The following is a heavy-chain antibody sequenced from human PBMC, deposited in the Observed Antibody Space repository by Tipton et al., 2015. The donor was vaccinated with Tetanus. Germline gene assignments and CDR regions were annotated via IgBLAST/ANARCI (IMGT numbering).Heavy chain of an antibody. CDR1: GASVSRSSHY. CDR3: ARANNDYPKKGPFDY. V-gene: IGHV4-61*01. D-gene: IGHD5-12*01. Sequence: TLSLTCSVSGASVSRSSHYWTWIRQPPGKEPEWVGYVYHNGNTNYHPSPKGRLTISVDTSKNQFSLNLKSVITADTAIYYCARANNDYPKKGPFDYWGQGILVTVSS. CDR2: VYHNGNT. J-gene: IGHJ4*02.